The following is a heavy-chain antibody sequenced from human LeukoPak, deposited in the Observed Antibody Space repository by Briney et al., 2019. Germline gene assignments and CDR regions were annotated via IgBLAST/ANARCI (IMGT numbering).Heavy chain of an antibody. CDR3: ARGGGIQLWLAWFDP. CDR1: GYTFTSYY. J-gene: IGHJ5*02. D-gene: IGHD5-18*01. V-gene: IGHV1-46*01. CDR2: INPSGGST. Sequence: ASVKVSCKASGYTFTSYYMHWVRQAPGQGLEWMGIINPSGGSTDYAQKFHGRVTMTRDTFTSTVYMELSSLRSEDTAVYYCARGGGIQLWLAWFDPWGQGTLVTVSS.